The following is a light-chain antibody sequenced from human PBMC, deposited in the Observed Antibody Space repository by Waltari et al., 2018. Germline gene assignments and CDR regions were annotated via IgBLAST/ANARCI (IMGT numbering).Light chain of an antibody. V-gene: IGKV4-1*01. CDR3: QQYYSTPPIT. Sequence: DIVMTQSPDSLAVSLGARAPINCTPSQSVFYSAINKNYLAWYQQKPGQPPKLLIYWASTREPGVPDRFTGSGSGTDFTLTISSLQAEDVAVYYCQQYYSTPPITFGQGTRLEIK. J-gene: IGKJ5*01. CDR2: WAS. CDR1: QSVFYSAINKNY.